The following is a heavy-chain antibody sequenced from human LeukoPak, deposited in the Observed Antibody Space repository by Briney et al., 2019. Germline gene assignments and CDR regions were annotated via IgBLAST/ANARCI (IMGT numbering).Heavy chain of an antibody. Sequence: GASVNVSCEASGYTFTSYGISWVRQAPGQGLEWMGWISAYNGNTNYAQKFQGRVTMTTDTSTSTAYMELTSLRSDDTAVYYCARDRVTMIVVVGLSNAIDIWGQGTMVTVSS. V-gene: IGHV1-18*01. CDR1: GYTFTSYG. J-gene: IGHJ3*02. CDR3: ARDRVTMIVVVGLSNAIDI. D-gene: IGHD3-22*01. CDR2: ISAYNGNT.